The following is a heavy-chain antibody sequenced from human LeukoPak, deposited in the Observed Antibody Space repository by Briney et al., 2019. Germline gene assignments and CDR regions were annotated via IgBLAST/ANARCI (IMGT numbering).Heavy chain of an antibody. CDR2: ISSSSSHI. D-gene: IGHD1-1*01. Sequence: PGGSLTLSYAGSGLTFSTHSMNWVRHAPGKRLEWVSSISSSSSHIYYADSMKGRFTISRDNAKNSLYLQMNSLRAEDTAVYYCARDPFKGGGTSTHFDYWGEGTLVTVSS. CDR3: ARDPFKGGGTSTHFDY. J-gene: IGHJ4*02. V-gene: IGHV3-21*01. CDR1: GLTFSTHS.